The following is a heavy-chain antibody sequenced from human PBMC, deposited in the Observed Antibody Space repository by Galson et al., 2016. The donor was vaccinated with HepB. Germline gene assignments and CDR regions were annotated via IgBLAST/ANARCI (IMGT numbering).Heavy chain of an antibody. Sequence: SLRLSCAASGFRFGDHAMNWVRQAPGKGLEWVSGISWNSGRIGYGDSVKGRFTISRDDAKNSLFLQMNSLRADDTALYYCAKDRLGYDSGGYPVFDDWGQGTLVTVSS. D-gene: IGHD3-22*01. V-gene: IGHV3-9*01. CDR3: AKDRLGYDSGGYPVFDD. J-gene: IGHJ4*02. CDR1: GFRFGDHA. CDR2: ISWNSGRI.